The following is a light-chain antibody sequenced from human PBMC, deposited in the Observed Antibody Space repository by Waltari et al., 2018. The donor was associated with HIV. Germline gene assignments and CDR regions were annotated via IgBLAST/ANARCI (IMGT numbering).Light chain of an antibody. CDR3: SSYTSSSTPV. Sequence: QSALTQPASVSGSPGKSITISCTGTSSDVGGYNYVSWSQQHPGKAPKLLIYEVSNRPSGVSNRFSGSKSGNTASLTISGLQAEDEADYYCSSYTSSSTPVFGTGTKVTVL. CDR1: SSDVGGYNY. J-gene: IGLJ1*01. CDR2: EVS. V-gene: IGLV2-14*01.